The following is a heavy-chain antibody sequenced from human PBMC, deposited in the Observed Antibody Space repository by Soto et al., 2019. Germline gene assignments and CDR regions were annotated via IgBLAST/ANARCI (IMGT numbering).Heavy chain of an antibody. CDR1: GFTFSRYG. CDR3: AREDIVIVPASIGDDAFDI. Sequence: GGSLRLSCAASGFTFSRYGMSWVRQAPGKGLQWVSGITDSGGTTSCAESVKGRFTISRDNSRNTLYLQMNSLRAEDTAVYYCAREDIVIVPASIGDDAFDIWGQGTMVTVSS. J-gene: IGHJ3*02. V-gene: IGHV3-23*01. CDR2: ITDSGGTT. D-gene: IGHD2-2*01.